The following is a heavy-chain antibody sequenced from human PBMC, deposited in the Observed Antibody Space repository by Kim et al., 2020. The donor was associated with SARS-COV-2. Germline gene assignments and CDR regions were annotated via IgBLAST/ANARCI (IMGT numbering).Heavy chain of an antibody. V-gene: IGHV7-4-1*02. CDR3: ARPNPYYDILTGYSPNRYGMDV. CDR1: GYTFTSYA. D-gene: IGHD3-9*01. CDR2: INTNTGNP. J-gene: IGHJ6*02. Sequence: ASVKVSCKASGYTFTSYAMNWVRQAPGQGLEWMGWINTNTGNPTYAQGFTGRFVFSLDTSVSTAYLQISSLKAEDTAVYYCARPNPYYDILTGYSPNRYGMDVWGQGTTVTVSS.